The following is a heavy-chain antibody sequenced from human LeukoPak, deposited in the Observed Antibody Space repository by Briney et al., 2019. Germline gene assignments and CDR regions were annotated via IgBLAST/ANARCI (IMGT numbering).Heavy chain of an antibody. J-gene: IGHJ5*02. D-gene: IGHD5-12*01. Sequence: SQTLSLTCAISGDSVSSDSGVWNWIRQSPSRGLEWLGRTYYRSKWYTDYAVSVKSRININADKSKDLSILDLSSVTPEDTAVYYCARDGGYYGYYNLCDPGRERTLVSVS. CDR1: GDSVSSDSGV. CDR2: TYYRSKWYT. CDR3: ARDGGYYGYYNLCDP. V-gene: IGHV6-1*01.